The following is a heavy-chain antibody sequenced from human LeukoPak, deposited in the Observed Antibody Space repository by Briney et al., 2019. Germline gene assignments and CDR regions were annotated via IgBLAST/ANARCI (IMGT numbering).Heavy chain of an antibody. D-gene: IGHD5-24*01. Sequence: RASVKVSCKASGYTFTGYYMHWVRQAPGQGLEWMGWINPNSGGTNYAQKFQGRVTMTRDTSISTAYMELNSLRSEDTAVYYCARDQVGSKAFSDAFDIWGQGTMVTVSS. V-gene: IGHV1-2*02. CDR1: GYTFTGYY. CDR3: ARDQVGSKAFSDAFDI. J-gene: IGHJ3*02. CDR2: INPNSGGT.